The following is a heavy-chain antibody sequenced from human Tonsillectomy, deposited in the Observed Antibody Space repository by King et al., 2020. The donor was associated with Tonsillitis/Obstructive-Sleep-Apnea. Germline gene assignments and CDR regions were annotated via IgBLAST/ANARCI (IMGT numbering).Heavy chain of an antibody. V-gene: IGHV3-48*02. J-gene: IGHJ4*02. CDR1: GFTFSSYS. CDR2: ISSSSSNI. D-gene: IGHD3-22*01. CDR3: ARGHYYDSSGYWGFDY. Sequence: VQLVESGGGLVQPGGSLRLSCAASGFTFSSYSMNWARQAPGNGLEWVSYISSSSSNIYYADSVKWRFTISRDNANNSLYLQMNSLRDEDTAVYYCARGHYYDSSGYWGFDYWGQGTLVTVSS.